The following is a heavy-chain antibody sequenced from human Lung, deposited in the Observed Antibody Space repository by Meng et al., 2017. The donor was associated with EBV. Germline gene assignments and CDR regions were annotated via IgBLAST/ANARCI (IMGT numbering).Heavy chain of an antibody. CDR2: IGGSGART. J-gene: IGHJ5*02. Sequence: EVLLLQSGGGWVQPGGSLRLSCAASGFPFSSYAMNWVRQAPGRGLEWVSSIGGSGARTYYADSVKGRFTISRDNSESILYLQMNFVTVEDTAMYYCAKDVYGSGNWFDPWGQGALVTVSS. CDR1: GFPFSSYA. V-gene: IGHV3-23*01. D-gene: IGHD3-10*01. CDR3: AKDVYGSGNWFDP.